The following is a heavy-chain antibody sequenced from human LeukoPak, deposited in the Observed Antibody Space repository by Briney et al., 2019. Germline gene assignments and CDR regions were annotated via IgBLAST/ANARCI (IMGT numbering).Heavy chain of an antibody. CDR3: ARERGQSYFDY. J-gene: IGHJ4*02. CDR2: IYYDGSNQ. D-gene: IGHD3-10*01. CDR1: GFTFRNYG. V-gene: IGHV3-33*01. Sequence: PGGSLRLSCATSGFTFRNYGMHWVRQAPGKGLEWVAIIYYDGSNQYYADSVKGRFTISGDNSKNALYLQLNSLRAEDTAMYYCARERGQSYFDYWGQGTLVTVSS.